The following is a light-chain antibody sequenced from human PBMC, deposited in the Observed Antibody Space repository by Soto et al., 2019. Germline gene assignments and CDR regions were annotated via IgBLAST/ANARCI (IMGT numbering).Light chain of an antibody. Sequence: DIQMTQSPSSLSASVGDRVTITCQASQDISNYLNWYQQKPAKDPKLLIYDASNLETGVPSRFSGSGSWTDFTFSISSLQPEAIATYYCQQYDNLPLTFGGGTKVDSK. CDR3: QQYDNLPLT. V-gene: IGKV1-33*01. CDR2: DAS. CDR1: QDISNY. J-gene: IGKJ4*01.